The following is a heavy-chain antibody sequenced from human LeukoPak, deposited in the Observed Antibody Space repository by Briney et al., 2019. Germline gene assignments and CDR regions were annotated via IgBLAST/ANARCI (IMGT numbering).Heavy chain of an antibody. Sequence: PSETLSLTCTVSGGSISSSSYYWGWIRQPPGKGLEWIGSIYYSGSTYYNPSLKSRVTISVDTSKNQFSLKLSSVTAADTAVYYCARHEGLPHLFDYWGQGTLATVSS. CDR1: GGSISSSSYY. D-gene: IGHD5-12*01. CDR3: ARHEGLPHLFDY. J-gene: IGHJ4*02. V-gene: IGHV4-39*01. CDR2: IYYSGST.